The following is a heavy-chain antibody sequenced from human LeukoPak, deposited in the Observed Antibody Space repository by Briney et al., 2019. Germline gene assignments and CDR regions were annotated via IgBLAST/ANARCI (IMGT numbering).Heavy chain of an antibody. CDR2: ISAYNGNT. Sequence: ASVKVSCKASGYTFTSYGISWVRQAPGQGLEWMGWISAYNGNTNYAQKLQGRVTMTTDTSTSTAYMELRSLRSDDTAVYYCAREMGAAAGGGSPLLKRWFDPWGQGTLVTVSS. V-gene: IGHV1-18*01. CDR3: AREMGAAAGGGSPLLKRWFDP. J-gene: IGHJ5*02. D-gene: IGHD6-13*01. CDR1: GYTFTSYG.